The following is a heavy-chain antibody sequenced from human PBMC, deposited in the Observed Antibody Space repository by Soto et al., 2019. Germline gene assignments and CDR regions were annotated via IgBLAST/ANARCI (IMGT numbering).Heavy chain of an antibody. D-gene: IGHD3-16*01. CDR1: GFTFSSHG. Sequence: QVQLVESGRGVVQPGRSLRVSCAASGFTFSSHGMHWVRQAPGKGLEWVAVIWYDGSNKYYGESVKGRFIISRDNSKNTVDLQMNSLRAEDTAIYYCARWGPDKVIDYWGQGTLVTVSS. V-gene: IGHV3-33*01. J-gene: IGHJ4*02. CDR2: IWYDGSNK. CDR3: ARWGPDKVIDY.